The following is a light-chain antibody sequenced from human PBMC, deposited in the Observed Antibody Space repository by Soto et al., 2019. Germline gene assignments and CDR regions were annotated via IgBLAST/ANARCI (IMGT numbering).Light chain of an antibody. V-gene: IGLV2-14*01. CDR1: SSDVGGYNY. J-gene: IGLJ1*01. CDR2: EVS. Sequence: QSVLTQPASVSGSPGQSITISCTGTSSDVGGYNYVSWYQQHPGKAPKLMIYEVSNRPSGVSNRFSGSKSGNTASLTISGLQAEDEADYYCSSYTSSSGVFGTGRKVTV. CDR3: SSYTSSSGV.